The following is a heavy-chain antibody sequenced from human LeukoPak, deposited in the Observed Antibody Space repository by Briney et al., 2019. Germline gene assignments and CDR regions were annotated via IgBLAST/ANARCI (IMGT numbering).Heavy chain of an antibody. Sequence: ASVKVSCKASGYTFTGYYMHWVRQAPGQGLEWMGRINPNSGGTNYAQKFQGRVTMTRDTSISTAYMELSRLRPDDTAVYYCARSPVYYYYYMDVWGKGTTVTVSS. J-gene: IGHJ6*03. CDR2: INPNSGGT. CDR3: ARSPVYYYYYMDV. CDR1: GYTFTGYY. V-gene: IGHV1-2*06.